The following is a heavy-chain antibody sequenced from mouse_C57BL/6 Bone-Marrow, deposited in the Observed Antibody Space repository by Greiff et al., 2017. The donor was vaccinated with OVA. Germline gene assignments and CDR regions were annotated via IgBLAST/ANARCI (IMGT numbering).Heavy chain of an antibody. CDR1: GYTFTDYE. Sequence: QVQLQQSGAELVRPGASVTLSCKASGYTFTDYEMQWGEKTGGCGLEWIGAMDPEPGGTAYNQKFKGKAILTADKSSSTAYMELRSLTSEDSAVYYCTRRDYGYDVDYWGQGTTLTVSS. CDR3: TRRDYGYDVDY. D-gene: IGHD2-2*01. J-gene: IGHJ2*01. CDR2: MDPEPGGT. V-gene: IGHV1-15*01.